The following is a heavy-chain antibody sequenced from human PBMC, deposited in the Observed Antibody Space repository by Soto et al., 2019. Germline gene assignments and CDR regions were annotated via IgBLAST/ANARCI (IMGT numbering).Heavy chain of an antibody. CDR1: GFTFISYA. CDR2: ISGGGDAT. Sequence: EVHLLASGGGLVQPGGSLRLSCAASGFTFISYAMNWVRQAPGKGLQRVSAISGGGDATFYADSVKSRFTISRDNSRNTVTLQMNSLGADDTTVYYCARNVPGSTTRPDYWYFDLWGRGTLVTVFS. J-gene: IGHJ2*01. D-gene: IGHD3-10*02. V-gene: IGHV3-23*01. CDR3: ARNVPGSTTRPDYWYFDL.